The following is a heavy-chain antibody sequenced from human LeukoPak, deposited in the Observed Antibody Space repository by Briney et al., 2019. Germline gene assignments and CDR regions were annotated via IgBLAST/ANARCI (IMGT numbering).Heavy chain of an antibody. Sequence: PGGSLRLSCAASGFTFSSYGMHWVRQAPGKGLEWVAVIWYDGSNKYYADSVKGRFTISRDNSKNTLYLQMNSLRAEDTAVYYCARSVWRYCSSTSCYYFDYWAREPWSPSPQ. D-gene: IGHD2-2*01. CDR1: GFTFSSYG. V-gene: IGHV3-33*01. J-gene: IGHJ4*02. CDR3: ARSVWRYCSSTSCYYFDY. CDR2: IWYDGSNK.